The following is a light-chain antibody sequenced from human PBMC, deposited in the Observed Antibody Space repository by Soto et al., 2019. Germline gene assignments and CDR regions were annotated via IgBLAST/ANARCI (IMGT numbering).Light chain of an antibody. CDR1: QSVSSN. CDR3: HQYDNWPPWT. Sequence: ESVLMQSPGTLSLSPGGRGTLSCMAIQSVSSNLAWYQQKPCQAPRLLVYGASTRATGIPASFSGSGSGTEFTLTISSLQYEDFAVYYCHQYDNWPPWTFGQGTKVDIK. CDR2: GAS. J-gene: IGKJ1*01. V-gene: IGKV3D-15*01.